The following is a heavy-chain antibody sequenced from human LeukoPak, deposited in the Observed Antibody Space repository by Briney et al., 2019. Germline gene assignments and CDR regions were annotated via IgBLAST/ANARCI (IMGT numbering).Heavy chain of an antibody. V-gene: IGHV1-69*13. CDR3: ATARGDYYGSGSQEDY. CDR1: GGTFSSYA. J-gene: IGHJ4*02. CDR2: IIPIFGTA. D-gene: IGHD3-10*01. Sequence: ASVKVSCKASGGTFSSYAISWVRQAPGQGLEWMGGIIPIFGTANYAQKFQGRVTITADESTSTAYMELSSLRSEDTAVYYCATARGDYYGSGSQEDYWGQGTLVTVSS.